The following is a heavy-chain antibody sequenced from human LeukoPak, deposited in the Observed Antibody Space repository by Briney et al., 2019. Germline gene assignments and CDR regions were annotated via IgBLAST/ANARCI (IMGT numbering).Heavy chain of an antibody. CDR2: INSDGSTI. V-gene: IGHV3-74*01. Sequence: QPGGSLRLSCAASGFTFSSYWMHWVRQAPGKGLVWVARINSDGSTISYANPVKGRFTISRDNAMNTLYLQMNSLRAEDTAVYYCARFDGSGSPTPWGQGTRVTVSS. CDR1: GFTFSSYW. CDR3: ARFDGSGSPTP. J-gene: IGHJ5*02. D-gene: IGHD3-10*01.